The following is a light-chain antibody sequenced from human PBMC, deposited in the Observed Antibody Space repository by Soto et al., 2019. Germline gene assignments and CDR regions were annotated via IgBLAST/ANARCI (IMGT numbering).Light chain of an antibody. J-gene: IGLJ3*02. V-gene: IGLV2-14*01. Sequence: QSALAQPASVSGSPGQSITISCTGTSSDVGGYNYVSWYQQHPGKAPTLMMYEVSNRPSGVSTRFSGSKSGNTASLTISGLQAEDEADYYCSSYTSSSTWVFGGGTKLTVL. CDR3: SSYTSSSTWV. CDR1: SSDVGGYNY. CDR2: EVS.